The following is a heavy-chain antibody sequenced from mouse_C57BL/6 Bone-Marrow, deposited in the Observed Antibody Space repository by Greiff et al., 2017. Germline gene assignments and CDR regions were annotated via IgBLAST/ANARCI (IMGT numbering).Heavy chain of an antibody. CDR3: AKGGQLRLRRAMDY. D-gene: IGHD3-2*02. V-gene: IGHV1-66*01. CDR2: IYPGSGNT. Sequence: QVQLQQSGPELVKPGASVKISCKASGYSFTSYYIHWVKQRPGQGLEWIGWIYPGSGNTKYNEKFKGKATLTADTSSSTAYMQLSSLTSEDYAVYYCAKGGQLRLRRAMDYWGQGTSVTVSS. J-gene: IGHJ4*01. CDR1: GYSFTSYY.